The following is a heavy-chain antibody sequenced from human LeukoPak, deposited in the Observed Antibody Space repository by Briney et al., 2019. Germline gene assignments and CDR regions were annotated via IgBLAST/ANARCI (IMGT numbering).Heavy chain of an antibody. Sequence: GGSLRLSCAASGFTVSSNYMSWVRQAPGKGLEWVSVVYSCGSTYYADSVRGRFTISRDNFKNTLYLQINSLRAEDTAVYYCARGLNYYDSRGYNPPYYMDVWGKGTTVTVSS. CDR3: ARGLNYYDSRGYNPPYYMDV. J-gene: IGHJ6*03. CDR1: GFTVSSNY. V-gene: IGHV3-53*01. D-gene: IGHD3-22*01. CDR2: VYSCGST.